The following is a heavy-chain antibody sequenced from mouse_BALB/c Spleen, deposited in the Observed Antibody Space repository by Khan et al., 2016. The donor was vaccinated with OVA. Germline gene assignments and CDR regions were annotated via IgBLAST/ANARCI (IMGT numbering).Heavy chain of an antibody. CDR2: ISYSGST. J-gene: IGHJ3*01. Sequence: EVKLLESRPGLVKPSQSLSLTCTVTGYSITSDYAWNWIRQFPGNKLEWMGYISYSGSTTYNPSLKSRISITRDTSKNQFFLQLNSVTTEDTATYYCARWFTYWDQGTLVTVSA. CDR1: GYSITSDYA. V-gene: IGHV3-2*02. CDR3: ARWFTY.